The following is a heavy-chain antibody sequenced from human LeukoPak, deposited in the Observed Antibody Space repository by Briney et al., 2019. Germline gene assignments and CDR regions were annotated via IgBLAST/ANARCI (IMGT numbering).Heavy chain of an antibody. J-gene: IGHJ4*02. V-gene: IGHV1-69*13. D-gene: IGHD3-22*01. CDR2: IIPIFGTA. Sequence: SVKVSCKASGGTFSSYAISWVRQAPGQGLEWMGGIIPIFGTANYAQKFQGRVTITADESTSTAYMELSSLRSEDTAVYYCARVPRETTYYYDSSGYYQEIWGQGTLVTVSS. CDR3: ARVPRETTYYYDSSGYYQEI. CDR1: GGTFSSYA.